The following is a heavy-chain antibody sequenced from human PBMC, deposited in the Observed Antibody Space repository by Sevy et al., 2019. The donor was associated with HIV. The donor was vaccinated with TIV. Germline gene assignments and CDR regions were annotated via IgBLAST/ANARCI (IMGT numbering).Heavy chain of an antibody. D-gene: IGHD3-3*01. CDR2: ISSSSSYM. J-gene: IGHJ5*02. CDR3: ARDYDFWSANRGGWFDP. CDR1: GFTFSSYS. Sequence: GGSLRLSCAASGFTFSSYSMNWVRQAPGKGLEWVSSISSSSSYMYYGDSVKARFTTSRDNAKNSLYLQMNSLRAEDTAVYYCARDYDFWSANRGGWFDPWGQGTLVTVSS. V-gene: IGHV3-21*01.